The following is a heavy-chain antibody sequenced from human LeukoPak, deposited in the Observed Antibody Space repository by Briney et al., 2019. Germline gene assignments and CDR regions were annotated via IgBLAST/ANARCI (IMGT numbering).Heavy chain of an antibody. CDR2: IYYSGST. CDR3: ARLRIDSYSSGWYGYFQH. CDR1: GGSISSYY. D-gene: IGHD6-19*01. J-gene: IGHJ1*01. Sequence: SETLSLTCTASGGSISSYYWSWIRQPPGKGLEWVGYIYYSGSTNYNPSLQSRVTISVDTSKNQFSLKLSSVTAADTAVYYCARLRIDSYSSGWYGYFQHWGQGTLVTVSS. V-gene: IGHV4-59*01.